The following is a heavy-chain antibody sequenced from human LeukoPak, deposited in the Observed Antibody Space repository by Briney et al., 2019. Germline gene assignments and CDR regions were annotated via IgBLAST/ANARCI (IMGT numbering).Heavy chain of an antibody. CDR1: GFILNNHA. J-gene: IGHJ4*02. CDR3: ANNVMVKRYIDY. D-gene: IGHD5-18*01. CDR2: ISGSGRTI. V-gene: IGHV3-23*01. Sequence: GGSMRLSCAASGFILNNHAMSWVRQAPGKGLQWISVISGSGRTIEYEDSVKGRFTISRDNSKNTLSLQMNSLRVEDTAIYYCANNVMVKRYIDYWGQGTLVTVSS.